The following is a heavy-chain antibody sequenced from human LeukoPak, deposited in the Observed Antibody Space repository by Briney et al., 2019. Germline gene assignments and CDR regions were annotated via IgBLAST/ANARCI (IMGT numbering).Heavy chain of an antibody. J-gene: IGHJ6*02. V-gene: IGHV3-30*18. CDR1: GFTFSSYG. Sequence: GGSLRLSCAASGFTFSSYGMHWVRQAPGKGLEWVAVISCDGSNKYYADSVKGRFTISRDNSKNTLYLQMNSLRAEDTAVYYCAKLSWEGDYYYYGMDVWGQGTMVTVSS. D-gene: IGHD6-13*01. CDR2: ISCDGSNK. CDR3: AKLSWEGDYYYYGMDV.